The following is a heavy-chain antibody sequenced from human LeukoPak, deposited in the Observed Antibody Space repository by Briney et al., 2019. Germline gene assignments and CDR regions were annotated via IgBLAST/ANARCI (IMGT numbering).Heavy chain of an antibody. J-gene: IGHJ4*02. V-gene: IGHV3-21*01. Sequence: GGSLRLSCAASGFTVSSNYMSWVRQAPGKGLEWVSSISSSSSYIYYADSVKGRFTISRDNAKNSLYLQMNSLRAEDTAVYYCARDFRLLAAAGEPVFDYWGQGTLVTVSS. CDR3: ARDFRLLAAAGEPVFDY. CDR2: ISSSSSYI. D-gene: IGHD6-13*01. CDR1: GFTVSSNY.